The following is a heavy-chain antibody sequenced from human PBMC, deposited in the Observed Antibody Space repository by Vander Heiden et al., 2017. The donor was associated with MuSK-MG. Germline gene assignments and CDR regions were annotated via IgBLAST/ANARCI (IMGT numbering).Heavy chain of an antibody. J-gene: IGHJ4*02. D-gene: IGHD3-22*01. Sequence: QVQLVESGGGVVQPGRSLRLSCAASGFTFSSYAMHWVRQAPGKGLEWVAVISYDGSNKYYADSVKGRFTISRDNSKNTLYLQMNSLRAEDTAVYYCAIDHRDDSSGVATDYWGQGTLVTVSS. CDR2: ISYDGSNK. V-gene: IGHV3-30*04. CDR1: GFTFSSYA. CDR3: AIDHRDDSSGVATDY.